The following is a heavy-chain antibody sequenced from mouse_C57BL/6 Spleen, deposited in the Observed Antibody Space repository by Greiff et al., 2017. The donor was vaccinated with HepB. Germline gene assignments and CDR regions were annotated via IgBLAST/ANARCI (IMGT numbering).Heavy chain of an antibody. Sequence: EVQLQQSGTVLARPGASVKMSCKTSGYTFTSYWMHWVKQRPGQGLEWIGAIYPGNSDTSYNQKFKGKAKLTAVTSASTAYMELSSLTNEDSAVYSCTMPAQATYYAMDYWGQGTSVTVSS. D-gene: IGHD3-2*02. J-gene: IGHJ4*01. CDR3: TMPAQATYYAMDY. V-gene: IGHV1-5*01. CDR2: IYPGNSDT. CDR1: GYTFTSYW.